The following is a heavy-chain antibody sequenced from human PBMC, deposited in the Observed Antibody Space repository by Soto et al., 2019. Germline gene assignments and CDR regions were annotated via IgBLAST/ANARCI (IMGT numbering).Heavy chain of an antibody. J-gene: IGHJ3*02. CDR3: AREVLITFGGVIARGAFDI. Sequence: ASVKVSCKAFGYTFTGYYMHWVRQAPGQGLERMGWINPNSGGTNYAQKFQGWVTMTRDTSISTAYMELSRLRSDDTAVYYCAREVLITFGGVIARGAFDIWGQGTMVTVSS. CDR1: GYTFTGYY. D-gene: IGHD3-16*02. V-gene: IGHV1-2*04. CDR2: INPNSGGT.